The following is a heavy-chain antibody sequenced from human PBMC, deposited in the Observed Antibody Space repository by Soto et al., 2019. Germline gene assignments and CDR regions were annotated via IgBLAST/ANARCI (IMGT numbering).Heavy chain of an antibody. Sequence: QVQLLESGGGVVQPGRSLRLSCAASGFTFSSYGMHWVRQAPGKGLEWVAVISYDGSNKYYADSVKGRFTIARDNSKNTLYLQMSSLRAEETAVYYCVKDGSSGWPYYYGLDVWGQGTSVTVSS. J-gene: IGHJ6*02. CDR3: VKDGSSGWPYYYGLDV. CDR1: GFTFSSYG. D-gene: IGHD6-19*01. CDR2: ISYDGSNK. V-gene: IGHV3-30*18.